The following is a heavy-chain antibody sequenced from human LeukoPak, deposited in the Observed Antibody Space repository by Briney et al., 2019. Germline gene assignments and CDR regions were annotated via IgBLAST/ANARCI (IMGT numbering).Heavy chain of an antibody. CDR2: IYYSWST. CDR3: ARGHFIWFGELS. J-gene: IGHJ4*02. CDR1: VGSSSSYY. D-gene: IGHD3-10*01. V-gene: IGHV4-59*01. Sequence: PSETLSLTCTVSVGSSSSYYWSWIRQPPGKGLEWIGYIYYSWSTNYNPSLKSRVTISVDTSKNQFSLKLSSVTAAETAVYYCARGHFIWFGELSWGQGTLVNVSS.